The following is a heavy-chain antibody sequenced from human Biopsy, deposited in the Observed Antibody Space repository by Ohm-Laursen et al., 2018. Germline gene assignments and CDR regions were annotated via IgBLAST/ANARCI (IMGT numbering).Heavy chain of an antibody. J-gene: IGHJ4*02. CDR1: GARFTVFS. CDR2: FDPEEGQS. D-gene: IGHD2-21*02. V-gene: IGHV1-24*01. Sequence: GASVNPSYKVSGARFTVFSTHWVRQAPGKGLEWMGGFDPEEGQSTYAQKFQGRLTMTEDTSADTAYMELRGRRSEDAAVYYCAADSENCGGDCYIYWGQGTQVTVSS. CDR3: AADSENCGGDCYIY.